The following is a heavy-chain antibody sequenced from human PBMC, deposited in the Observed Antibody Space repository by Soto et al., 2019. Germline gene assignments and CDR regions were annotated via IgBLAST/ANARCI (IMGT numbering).Heavy chain of an antibody. CDR1: GCGYIWDG. CDR3: AKHIPTVNMKYYFHY. Sequence: GEAQKVTGAGCGCGYIWDGIGWVRQMPGKGLEWMGIIYPGDSDTRYSPSFQGQVTISRDNSKNTLYLQMNSLRAEDTAVYYCAKHIPTVNMKYYFHYWGQGTLVTVSS. CDR2: IYPGDSDT. V-gene: IGHV5-51*01. J-gene: IGHJ4*02. D-gene: IGHD4-17*01.